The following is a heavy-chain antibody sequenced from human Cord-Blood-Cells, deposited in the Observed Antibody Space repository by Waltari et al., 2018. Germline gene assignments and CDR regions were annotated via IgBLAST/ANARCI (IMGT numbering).Heavy chain of an antibody. CDR2: IIPIFGTA. CDR1: GGAFSSFA. D-gene: IGHD2-21*02. Sequence: VQLAQSRDEVKTPGSSVKALCKAAGGAFSSFAINSVRPSPGQGLEWMGGIIPIFGTANYAQKFQGRVTITADESTSTAYMELSSLRSEDTAVYYCARDQYCGGDCYALDIWGQGTMVTVSS. CDR3: ARDQYCGGDCYALDI. V-gene: IGHV1-69*01. J-gene: IGHJ3*02.